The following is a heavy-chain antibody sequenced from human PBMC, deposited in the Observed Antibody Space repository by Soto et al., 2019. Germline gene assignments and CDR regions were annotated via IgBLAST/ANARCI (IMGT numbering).Heavy chain of an antibody. CDR1: VYTFTSYA. CDR2: INAGNGNT. CDR3: ARGSHYDILTGYYGAYYYYMDV. Sequence: VASVKVSCTASVYTFTSYAIHWVRQAPGQRLEWMGWINAGNGNTKYSQKFQGRVTITRDTSASTAYMELSSLRSEDTAVYYCARGSHYDILTGYYGAYYYYMDVWGKGTTVTVSS. D-gene: IGHD3-9*01. J-gene: IGHJ6*03. V-gene: IGHV1-3*01.